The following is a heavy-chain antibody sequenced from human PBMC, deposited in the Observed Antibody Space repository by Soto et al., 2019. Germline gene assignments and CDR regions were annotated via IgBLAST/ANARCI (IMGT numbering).Heavy chain of an antibody. CDR1: GGSFSGYY. V-gene: IGHV4-34*01. CDR3: ARGIWSGYYSGEFDY. D-gene: IGHD3-3*01. CDR2: INHSGST. J-gene: IGHJ4*02. Sequence: SETLSLTXAVYGGSFSGYYWSWIRQPPGKGLEWIGEINHSGSTNYNPSLKSRVTISADTSKNQFSLKLSSVTAADTAVYYCARGIWSGYYSGEFDYWGQGTLVTVSS.